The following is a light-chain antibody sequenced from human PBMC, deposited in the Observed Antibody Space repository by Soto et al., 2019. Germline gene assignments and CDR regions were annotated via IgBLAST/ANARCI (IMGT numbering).Light chain of an antibody. CDR1: QSINNN. CDR2: GIS. J-gene: IGKJ5*01. V-gene: IGKV3-15*01. CDR3: QQNSQWPIT. Sequence: EIVLTQSPATLSVSPGERATLSCRASQSINNNYLAWYQQKPGQAPRLLIYGISTSSTGVTARFSGSGSGTDFTLSISSLQSEDFAVYSCQQNSQWPITFGQGTRLEIK.